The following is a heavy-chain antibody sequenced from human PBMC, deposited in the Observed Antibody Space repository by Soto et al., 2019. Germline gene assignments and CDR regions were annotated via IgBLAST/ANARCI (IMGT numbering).Heavy chain of an antibody. D-gene: IGHD6-13*01. CDR3: ARQAGGSSWYSSWFDP. V-gene: IGHV5-10-1*01. CDR2: IDPSDSYT. CDR1: GYSFTSYW. J-gene: IGHJ5*02. Sequence: GESLTLSCKGSGYSFTSYWISWVRQMPGKGLEWMGRIDPSDSYTNYSPSFRGHVTISADKSISTAYLQWSSLKASDTAMYYCARQAGGSSWYSSWFDPCGQGTLVTASS.